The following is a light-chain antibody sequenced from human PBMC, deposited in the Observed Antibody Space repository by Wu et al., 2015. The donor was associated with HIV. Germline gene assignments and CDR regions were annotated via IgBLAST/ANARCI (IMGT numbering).Light chain of an antibody. J-gene: IGKJ5*01. CDR1: QTISTY. CDR2: DAS. CDR3: QQCTNWPLT. V-gene: IGKV3-11*01. Sequence: EIVLTQSPATLSLSPGERATLSCRASQTISTYLAWYQQKPGQAPRLLIYDASNRATGIPARFSGSGSGTDFTLTISSLEPEDFALYYCQQCTNWPLTFGHGTRPGD.